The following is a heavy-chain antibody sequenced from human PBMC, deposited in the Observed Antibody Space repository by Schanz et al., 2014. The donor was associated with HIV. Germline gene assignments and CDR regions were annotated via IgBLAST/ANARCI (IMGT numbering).Heavy chain of an antibody. CDR3: ARDYRFATDS. CDR1: GFTFRDYW. J-gene: IGHJ4*02. V-gene: IGHV3-7*01. Sequence: EVQLVQSGGGLVKPGGSLRISCAASGFTFRDYWMTWVRQAPGKGLEWLANIKEDGSVKGEVDSVKGRFTISRDNAKNSLYLQMNSLRVDDTAVYYCARDYRFATDSWGQGTLVTVSS. D-gene: IGHD3-16*02. CDR2: IKEDGSVK.